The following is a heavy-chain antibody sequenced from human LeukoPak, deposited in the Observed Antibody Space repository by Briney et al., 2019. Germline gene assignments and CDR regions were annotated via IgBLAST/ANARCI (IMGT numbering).Heavy chain of an antibody. D-gene: IGHD3-3*01. V-gene: IGHV1-2*02. CDR3: ARAQGYDFWSGYYTLGWFDP. J-gene: IGHJ5*02. CDR2: INPNSGGT. Sequence: ASVKVSCKASGYTFTGYYMHWVRQAPGQGLEWMGWINPNSGGTNYAQKFQGRVTMTRDTSISTAYMELSRLRSDDTAVYYCARAQGYDFWSGYYTLGWFDPWGQGTLVTVSS. CDR1: GYTFTGYY.